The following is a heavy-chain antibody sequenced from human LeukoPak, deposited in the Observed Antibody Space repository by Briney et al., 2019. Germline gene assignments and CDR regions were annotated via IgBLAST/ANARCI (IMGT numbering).Heavy chain of an antibody. V-gene: IGHV5-51*01. J-gene: IGHJ4*02. CDR3: ARHDGPLKQQLSY. D-gene: IGHD6-13*01. CDR1: GYTFTSHW. Sequence: GESLKISCKGSGYTFTSHWIGWVCQMPGKGLEWMGIIYPGDSDTTYSPSFQGQVTISADKSISTAYLQWSSLKASDTAMYYCARHDGPLKQQLSYWGQGTLVTVSS. CDR2: IYPGDSDT.